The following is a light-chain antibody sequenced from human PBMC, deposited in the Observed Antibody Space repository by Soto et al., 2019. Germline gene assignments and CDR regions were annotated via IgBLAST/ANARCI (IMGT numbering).Light chain of an antibody. V-gene: IGKV1-9*01. Sequence: DIQLTQSPSFLSASVGDRVIITFRASQGIATHLAWFQQRPGKAPKLLIFAASTLQSGVPSRFSGSGSGTEFTLTISSLQPEDFATYYCQQVNTYPHTFGQGTKLEI. CDR3: QQVNTYPHT. J-gene: IGKJ2*01. CDR1: QGIATH. CDR2: AAS.